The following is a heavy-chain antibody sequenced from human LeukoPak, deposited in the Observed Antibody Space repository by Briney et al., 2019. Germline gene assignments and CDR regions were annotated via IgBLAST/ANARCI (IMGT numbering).Heavy chain of an antibody. Sequence: SQTLSLTCAVSGGSLSSGGYSWSWIRQPPGKGLEWIGYIYHSGSTYYTPSLKTRVTISVDRTKIQFSLKLSSVTAADTAVYYFARTPDHYDSSGYLIPHAFDIWGQGTMVTVSS. CDR1: GGSLSSGGYS. V-gene: IGHV4-30-2*01. CDR2: IYHSGST. CDR3: ARTPDHYDSSGYLIPHAFDI. D-gene: IGHD3-22*01. J-gene: IGHJ3*02.